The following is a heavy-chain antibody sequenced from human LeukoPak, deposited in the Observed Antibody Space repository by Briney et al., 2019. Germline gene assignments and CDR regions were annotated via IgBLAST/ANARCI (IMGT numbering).Heavy chain of an antibody. J-gene: IGHJ4*02. D-gene: IGHD6-19*01. CDR3: ARLTVAGLFDY. Sequence: MSSETLSLTCTVSGGSISSYYWSWIRQPPGKGLEWIGYIYYSGSTNYNPSLKSRVTISVDTSKNQFSLKLSSVTAADTAVYYCARLTVAGLFDYWGQGTLVTVSS. V-gene: IGHV4-59*08. CDR2: IYYSGST. CDR1: GGSISSYY.